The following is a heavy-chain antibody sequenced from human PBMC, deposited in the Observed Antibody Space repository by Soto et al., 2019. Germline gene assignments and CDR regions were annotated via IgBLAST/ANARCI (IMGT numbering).Heavy chain of an antibody. CDR1: GFTFDDYA. J-gene: IGHJ4*02. CDR2: IKSDGSGT. CDR3: ARGDGDYYDGNGYLGRH. V-gene: IGHV3-74*01. D-gene: IGHD3-22*01. Sequence: PGGPLILSCTAAGFTFDDYAMHWVRQAPGKGLVWVSRIKSDGSGTYYADSVKGRLTIPRDNAKNTLYLQMNSLRAEDTAVYYCARGDGDYYDGNGYLGRHWGQGTLVTVSS.